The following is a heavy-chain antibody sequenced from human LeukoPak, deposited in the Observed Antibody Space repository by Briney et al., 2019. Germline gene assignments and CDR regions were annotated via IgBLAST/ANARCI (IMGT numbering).Heavy chain of an antibody. Sequence: GASVKVSCKASGYTFTSYAMNWVRQAPGQGLEWMGWINPNSGGTNYAQKFQGRVTMTRDTSISTAYMELSRLRSDDTAVYYCARDGGSGYSYGLPTRWFDPWGQGTLVTVSS. CDR2: INPNSGGT. D-gene: IGHD5-18*01. CDR1: GYTFTSYA. CDR3: ARDGGSGYSYGLPTRWFDP. V-gene: IGHV1-2*02. J-gene: IGHJ5*02.